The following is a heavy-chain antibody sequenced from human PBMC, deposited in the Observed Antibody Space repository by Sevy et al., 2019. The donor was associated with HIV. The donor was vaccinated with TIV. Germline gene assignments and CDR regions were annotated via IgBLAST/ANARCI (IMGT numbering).Heavy chain of an antibody. CDR3: VRDSLVVVGAPQLAYYYYMDV. Sequence: GGYLRLSCAASGFTFSSYWMSWVRQAPGKGLEWVANIKQDGSEKYYVDSVKGRLTISRDNAKNSLYLQMNSLRVEETAVYYCVRDSLVVVGAPQLAYYYYMDVWGKGTTVTVSS. V-gene: IGHV3-7*03. CDR2: IKQDGSEK. CDR1: GFTFSSYW. D-gene: IGHD2-15*01. J-gene: IGHJ6*03.